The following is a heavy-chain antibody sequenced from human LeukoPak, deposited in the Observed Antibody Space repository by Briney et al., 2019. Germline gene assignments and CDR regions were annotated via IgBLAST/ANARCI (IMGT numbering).Heavy chain of an antibody. D-gene: IGHD2-2*01. Sequence: GGSLRLSCAASGFTFSDAWMSWVRQAPGKGLEWVARIKSKTLGGTTDYSAPVKGRFFISRDDSTNSLYLQMNSLQTEDTAVYYCTAPSCRTTNCYANDFWGQGTLVTVSS. V-gene: IGHV3-15*01. CDR1: GFTFSDAW. CDR3: TAPSCRTTNCYANDF. J-gene: IGHJ4*02. CDR2: IKSKTLGGTT.